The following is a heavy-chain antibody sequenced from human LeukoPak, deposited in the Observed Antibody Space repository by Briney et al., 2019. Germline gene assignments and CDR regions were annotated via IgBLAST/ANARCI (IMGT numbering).Heavy chain of an antibody. J-gene: IGHJ6*02. CDR1: GYTFNGFA. V-gene: IGHV1-18*01. Sequence: ASVKVSCKASGYTFNGFAISWVRQAPGQGLEWMGWISAYNGNTKYAEKFQDRLTMTTDTSTTTAYMELRSLRSDDTAVYYCARSICDSCWPFYGMNVWGQGTTVAVSS. CDR2: ISAYNGNT. CDR3: ARSICDSCWPFYGMNV. D-gene: IGHD2-21*02.